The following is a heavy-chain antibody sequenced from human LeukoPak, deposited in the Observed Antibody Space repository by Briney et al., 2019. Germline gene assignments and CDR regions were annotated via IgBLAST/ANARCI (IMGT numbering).Heavy chain of an antibody. CDR3: AREAHDYYDY. J-gene: IGHJ4*02. Sequence: SVKVSCKASGGTFSSYAISWERQAPGQGLEWMGRIIPIFGIANYAQKFQGRVTITADKSTSTAYMELTSLRSDDTAVYYCAREAHDYYDYWGQGTLVTVSS. CDR2: IIPIFGIA. CDR1: GGTFSSYA. V-gene: IGHV1-69*04.